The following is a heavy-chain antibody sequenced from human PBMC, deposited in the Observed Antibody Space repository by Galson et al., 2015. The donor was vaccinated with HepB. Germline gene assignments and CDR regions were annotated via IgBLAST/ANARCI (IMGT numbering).Heavy chain of an antibody. J-gene: IGHJ4*02. V-gene: IGHV3-33*01. Sequence: SLRLSCAASGFTFSSYGMHWVRQAPGKGLEWVAVIWYDGSNKYYADSVKGRFTISRDNSKNTLYLQMNSLRAEDTAVYYCARVYCSSTSCPDYWGQGTLVTVSS. CDR1: GFTFSSYG. CDR3: ARVYCSSTSCPDY. CDR2: IWYDGSNK. D-gene: IGHD2-2*01.